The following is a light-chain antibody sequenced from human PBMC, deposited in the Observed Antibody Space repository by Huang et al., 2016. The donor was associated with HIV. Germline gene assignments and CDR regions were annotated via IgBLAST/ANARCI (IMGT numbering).Light chain of an antibody. CDR3: QHLKNYPLT. V-gene: IGKV1-9*01. CDR1: QASNSY. CDR2: AAS. J-gene: IGKJ4*01. Sequence: IQLTQSPSSLSASIGDRVTIPCRASQASNSYLAWYQQKPGEAPKLLIYAASTLQSGVPPRFSGSGSGTDFTLTISSRQPEDFATYYCQHLKNYPLTFGGGTKVEIK.